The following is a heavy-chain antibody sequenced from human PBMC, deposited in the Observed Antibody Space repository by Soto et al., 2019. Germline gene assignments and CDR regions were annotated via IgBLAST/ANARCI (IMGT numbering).Heavy chain of an antibody. CDR3: ARDGTAVGWFDP. D-gene: IGHD1-26*01. J-gene: IGHJ5*02. Sequence: GGSLRLSCEASGFTFSSNAMTWVRQAPGKGLEWVSAISDSGGSTYYADSVAGRFTISRDNSRHTLYLQMNSLRAEDTAVYYCARDGTAVGWFDPWGQGTLVTVSS. CDR2: ISDSGGST. CDR1: GFTFSSNA. V-gene: IGHV3-23*01.